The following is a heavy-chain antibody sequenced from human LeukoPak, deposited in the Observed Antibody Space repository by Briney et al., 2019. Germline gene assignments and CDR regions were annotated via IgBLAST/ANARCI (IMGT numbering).Heavy chain of an antibody. Sequence: ASVKVSCKASGYTFTSYDINWVRQATGQGLEWMGWMNPNSANTGYAQKFQGRVTMTRNTSISTAYMELSSLRSEDTAVYYCARDRHKYNYDSGGYPPYWGQGTLVTVSS. CDR1: GYTFTSYD. CDR2: MNPNSANT. CDR3: ARDRHKYNYDSGGYPPY. D-gene: IGHD3-22*01. J-gene: IGHJ4*02. V-gene: IGHV1-8*01.